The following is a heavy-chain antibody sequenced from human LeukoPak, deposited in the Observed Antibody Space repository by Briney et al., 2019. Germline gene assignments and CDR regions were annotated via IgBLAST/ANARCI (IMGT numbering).Heavy chain of an antibody. CDR1: GFTFSSYG. D-gene: IGHD3-10*01. V-gene: IGHV3-23*01. J-gene: IGHJ6*03. Sequence: GGSLRLSCAASGFTFSSYGMIWVRQAPGKGLEWVSAISGSGGYTYYADSVKGRFTISRDNSKNTLYLQMISLRADDTALYYCAKDGRSGNYWNYYYYMDVWGKGTTVTISS. CDR2: ISGSGGYT. CDR3: AKDGRSGNYWNYYYYMDV.